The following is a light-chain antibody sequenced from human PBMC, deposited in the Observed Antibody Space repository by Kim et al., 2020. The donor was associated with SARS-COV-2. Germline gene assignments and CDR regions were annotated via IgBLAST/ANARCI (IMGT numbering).Light chain of an antibody. CDR3: NSRDSSGTVV. V-gene: IGLV3-19*01. J-gene: IGLJ2*01. CDR2: GKN. CDR1: SLRSYY. Sequence: ALGQTVRITCQGDSLRSYYASWYQQKPGQAHVLVIYGKNNRPSGIPDRFSGSSSGNTASLTITGAQAEDEADYYCNSRDSSGTVVFGGGTKVTVL.